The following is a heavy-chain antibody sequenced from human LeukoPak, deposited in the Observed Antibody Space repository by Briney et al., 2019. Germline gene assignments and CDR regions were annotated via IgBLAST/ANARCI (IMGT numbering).Heavy chain of an antibody. D-gene: IGHD3-10*02. Sequence: GGSLRLSCEASGFTFSSHWMSWVRQVPGKRVEWVANTNQDGRETYYLDSVKGRFTISRDNAKNSLYLQMNSLRAEDTAVYYCAELGITMIGGVWGKGTTVTISS. CDR1: GFTFSSHW. CDR3: AELGITMIGGV. V-gene: IGHV3-7*01. CDR2: TNQDGRET. J-gene: IGHJ6*04.